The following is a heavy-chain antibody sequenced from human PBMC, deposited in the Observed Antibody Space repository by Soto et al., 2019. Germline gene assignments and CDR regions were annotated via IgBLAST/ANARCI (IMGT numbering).Heavy chain of an antibody. J-gene: IGHJ6*02. CDR1: GFTFSSYW. V-gene: IGHV3-7*01. Sequence: GGSLRLSCAASGFTFSSYWMSWVRQAPGKGLEWVANIKQDGSEKYYVDSVKGRFTISRDNAKNSLYLQMNSLRAEDTAVYYCARDQVQEDTIHIPTLDYYGMDVWGQGTKVPVSS. CDR3: ARDQVQEDTIHIPTLDYYGMDV. CDR2: IKQDGSEK. D-gene: IGHD2-15*01.